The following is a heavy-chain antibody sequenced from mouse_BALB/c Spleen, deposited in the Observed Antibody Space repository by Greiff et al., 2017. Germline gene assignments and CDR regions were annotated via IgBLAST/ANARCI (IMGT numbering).Heavy chain of an antibody. J-gene: IGHJ4*01. D-gene: IGHD1-1*01. CDR3: ARGRITTVVSYYAMDY. Sequence: QVHVKQSGPGLVAPSQSLSITCTVSGFSLTGYGVNWVRQPPGKGLEWLGMIWGDGSTDYNSALKSRLSISKDNSKSQVFLKMNSLQTDDTARYYCARGRITTVVSYYAMDYWGQGTSVTVSS. CDR2: IWGDGST. CDR1: GFSLTGYG. V-gene: IGHV2-6-7*01.